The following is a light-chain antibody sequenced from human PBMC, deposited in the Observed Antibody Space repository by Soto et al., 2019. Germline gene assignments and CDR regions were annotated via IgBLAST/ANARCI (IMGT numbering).Light chain of an antibody. J-gene: IGKJ2*01. CDR3: QQSYSTPPDN. V-gene: IGKV1-39*01. Sequence: IHMTQSPSSLSASVGDRVTITCRASQSITSYSHWYQQKPGKAPKLLISAAYSLKSGVPSRVSGRGSGTEFTLTISRLQPGDFATYDGQQSYSTPPDNFGHENKAESK. CDR2: AAY. CDR1: QSITSY.